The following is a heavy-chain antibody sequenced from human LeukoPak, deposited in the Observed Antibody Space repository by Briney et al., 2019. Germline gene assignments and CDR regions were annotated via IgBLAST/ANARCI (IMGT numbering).Heavy chain of an antibody. V-gene: IGHV4-59*01. CDR1: GGSISNYY. Sequence: SETLSLTCTVSGGSISNYYWSWIRQPPGKGLEWIGYIYYSGSTNYNPSLKSRVTISVDTSKNQFSLKLSSVTAADTAVYYCARGPDHDFADYWGQGTLVTVSS. D-gene: IGHD3-3*01. CDR3: ARGPDHDFADY. J-gene: IGHJ4*02. CDR2: IYYSGST.